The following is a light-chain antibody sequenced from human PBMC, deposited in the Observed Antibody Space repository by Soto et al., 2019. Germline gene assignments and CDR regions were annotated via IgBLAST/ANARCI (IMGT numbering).Light chain of an antibody. CDR1: QNINNY. J-gene: IGKJ5*01. V-gene: IGKV1-33*01. Sequence: ILPTHPPCSLYTSIHESLTLTCQASQNINNYLNWYQQKPGRAPKLLIYDASNLEAGVPSRFRGSGSGTDFTFTINCLQPEDLATYYCQQYENRPNFGQGTRLEIK. CDR2: DAS. CDR3: QQYENRPN.